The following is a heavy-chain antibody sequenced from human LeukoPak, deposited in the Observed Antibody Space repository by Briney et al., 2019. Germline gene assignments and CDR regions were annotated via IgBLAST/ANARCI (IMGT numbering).Heavy chain of an antibody. CDR3: ARSVAGTGVTDYYYYYYMDV. J-gene: IGHJ6*03. V-gene: IGHV1-69*06. CDR1: GGTFISYA. CDR2: IIPIFGTA. D-gene: IGHD6-19*01. Sequence: GASVKVSCKASGGTFISYAISWVRQAPGQGLEWMGGIIPIFGTANYAQKFQGRVTITADKSTSTAHMELSSLRSEDTAVYYCARSVAGTGVTDYYYYYYMDVWGKGTTVTVSS.